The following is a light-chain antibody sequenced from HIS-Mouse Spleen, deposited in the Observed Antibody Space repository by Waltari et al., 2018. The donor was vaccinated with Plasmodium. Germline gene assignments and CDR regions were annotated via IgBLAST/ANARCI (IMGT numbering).Light chain of an antibody. CDR1: QSVLYSSNNKNY. CDR2: WAS. J-gene: IGKJ1*01. V-gene: IGKV4-1*01. Sequence: DIVMTQSPDSLAVSLGERATINCKSSQSVLYSSNNKNYLAWYQQNPGQPPKLLIYWASTRESGVPDRFGGSGSGTDSTLTISSLQAEDVAVYYCQQYYSTPWTFGQGTKVEIK. CDR3: QQYYSTPWT.